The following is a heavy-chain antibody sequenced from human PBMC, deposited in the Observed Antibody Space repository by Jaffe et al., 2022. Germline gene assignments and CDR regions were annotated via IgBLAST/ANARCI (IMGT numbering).Heavy chain of an antibody. J-gene: IGHJ2*01. CDR2: IYYSGST. CDR3: ARVPTYYYDSSGYYYDVRGTHQHHWYFDL. D-gene: IGHD3-22*01. CDR1: GGSISSYY. Sequence: QVQLQESGPGLVKPSETLSLTCTVSGGSISSYYWSWIRQPPGKGLEWIGYIYYSGSTNYNPSLKSRVTISVDTSKNQFSLKLSSVTAADTAVYYCARVPTYYYDSSGYYYDVRGTHQHHWYFDLWGRGTLVTVSS. V-gene: IGHV4-59*01.